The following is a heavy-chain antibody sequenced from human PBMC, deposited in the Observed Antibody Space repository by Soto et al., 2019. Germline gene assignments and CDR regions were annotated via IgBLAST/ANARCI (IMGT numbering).Heavy chain of an antibody. D-gene: IGHD3-16*01. V-gene: IGHV3-23*01. CDR1: GFTFSNSA. CDR2: ISGSGGGT. J-gene: IGHJ1*01. Sequence: EVQLLDSGGGLVQPGGSLRLSCAASGFTFSNSAMSWVRQAPGKGLEWVSAISGSGGGTYYADSVKGRFTISRDNSKNRLYLQMNSLRAEDTAVYYCAKSPGRFPEYFHHWGQGTLVTVSS. CDR3: AKSPGRFPEYFHH.